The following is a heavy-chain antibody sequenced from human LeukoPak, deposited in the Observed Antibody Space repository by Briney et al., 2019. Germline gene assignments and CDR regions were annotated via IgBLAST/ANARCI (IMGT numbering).Heavy chain of an antibody. V-gene: IGHV3-23*01. Sequence: GGSLRLSCAASGFTFSSYAMSWVRQAPGKGVEWVSAISGSGDTKYYADSVKGRFTISRDNSKNTLYLQMNSLRADDTATYYCAKVRLRLGELAFFPPYYFDYWGRGTLVTVSS. J-gene: IGHJ4*02. D-gene: IGHD3-16*02. CDR3: AKVRLRLGELAFFPPYYFDY. CDR2: ISGSGDTK. CDR1: GFTFSSYA.